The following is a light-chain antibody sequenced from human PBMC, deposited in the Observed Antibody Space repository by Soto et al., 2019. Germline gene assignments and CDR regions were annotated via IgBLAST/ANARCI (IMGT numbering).Light chain of an antibody. CDR2: GAS. V-gene: IGKV3-15*01. J-gene: IGKJ1*01. CDR3: QQYNTWPT. CDR1: QSVSSN. Sequence: EVVMTQSPATLSVSPGERASLSCRASQSVSSNVAWYQQKPGQAPRLLIYGASTRATGIPARFSGSGSGTEFTLTVSSLQSEDFVVYYCQQYNTWPTYGQGTKVEIK.